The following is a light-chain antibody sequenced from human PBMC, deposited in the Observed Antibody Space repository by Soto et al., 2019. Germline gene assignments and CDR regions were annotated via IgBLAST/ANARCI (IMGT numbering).Light chain of an antibody. J-gene: IGKJ1*01. Sequence: IERTQSPATLSVSPGLIDTLSCRASQSVCTTLAWYQQKRGQAPRLLIYEASTKATGVPARFSGSGSGTEVTLTISNLHTEDYAGYYCQLYSNWPPLCAFGEGTKVDI. CDR2: EAS. CDR3: QLYSNWPPLCA. CDR1: QSVCTT. V-gene: IGKV3-15*01.